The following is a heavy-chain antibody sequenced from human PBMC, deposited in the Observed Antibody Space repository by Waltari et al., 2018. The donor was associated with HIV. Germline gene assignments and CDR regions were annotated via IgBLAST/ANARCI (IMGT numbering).Heavy chain of an antibody. J-gene: IGHJ6*02. CDR1: GFPLSSHW. D-gene: IGHD3-3*01. V-gene: IGHV3-7*01. CDR2: IKDDGNEK. CDR3: VRENDFGTIFFNYYYAMDV. Sequence: MQLVESGGGLVQRGGSLRLSCAASGFPLSSHWMSWVRQAPGKALEWVANIKDDGNEKYYVNSVRGRFTISRDNANNSLYLDMNRLRDEDTAVYYCVRENDFGTIFFNYYYAMDVWGQGTSVTV.